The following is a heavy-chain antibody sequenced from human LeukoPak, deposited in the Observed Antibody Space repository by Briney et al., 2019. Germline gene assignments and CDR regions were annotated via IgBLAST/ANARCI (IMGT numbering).Heavy chain of an antibody. CDR3: ASAVD. D-gene: IGHD2-2*01. J-gene: IGHJ4*02. V-gene: IGHV4-61*02. CDR1: GGSISSGSYY. Sequence: SQTLSLTCTVSGGSISSGSYYWSWIRQPAGKGLEWIGRIYTSGSTNYNPSLKSRVTISVDTSNNQFSLKLSSVTAADTAVYYCASAVDWGQGTLVTVSS. CDR2: IYTSGST.